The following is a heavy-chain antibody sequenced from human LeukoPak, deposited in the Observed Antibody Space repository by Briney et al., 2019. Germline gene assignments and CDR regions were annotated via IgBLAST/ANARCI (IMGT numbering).Heavy chain of an antibody. CDR1: GFTFSSYW. D-gene: IGHD1-26*01. CDR3: ARDGGRGVFDY. Sequence: GGSLRLSCAASGFTFSSYWMSWVRQAPGKGLEWVANIKQDGSEKYYVDSVKGRFTISRDNAKNSLNLQMNSLRAEDTAVYYCARDGGRGVFDYWGQGTLVTVSS. V-gene: IGHV3-7*01. J-gene: IGHJ4*02. CDR2: IKQDGSEK.